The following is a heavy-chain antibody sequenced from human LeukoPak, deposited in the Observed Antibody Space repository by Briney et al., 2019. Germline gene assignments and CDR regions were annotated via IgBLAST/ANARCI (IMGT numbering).Heavy chain of an antibody. CDR3: AKYYDILTGSALVWTDAFDI. D-gene: IGHD3-9*01. J-gene: IGHJ3*02. V-gene: IGHV3-23*01. CDR2: ISGSGGST. CDR1: GFTFSSYA. Sequence: PGGSLRLSCAASGFTFSSYAMSWVRQAPGKGLEWVSAISGSGGSTYYADSVKGRFTISRDNSKNMPYLQMNSPRAEDTAVYYCAKYYDILTGSALVWTDAFDIWGQGTMVTVSS.